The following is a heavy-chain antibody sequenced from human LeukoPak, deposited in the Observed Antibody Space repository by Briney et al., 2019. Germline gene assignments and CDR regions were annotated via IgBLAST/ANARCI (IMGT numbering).Heavy chain of an antibody. Sequence: GGSLRLSCAASGFIFDHHAMHWVRQAPGKGLQWVAVIWSDKSNRFYADSVRGRFTISRDDSRKTVYLQMERLTAEDTAIYYCAKDAQGGFDYSNSLEYWGQGALVTVAS. V-gene: IGHV3-33*06. D-gene: IGHD4-11*01. CDR3: AKDAQGGFDYSNSLEY. CDR1: GFIFDHHA. CDR2: IWSDKSNR. J-gene: IGHJ4*02.